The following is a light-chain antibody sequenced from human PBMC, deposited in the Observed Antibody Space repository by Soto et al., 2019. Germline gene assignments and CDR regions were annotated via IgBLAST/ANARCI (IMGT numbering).Light chain of an antibody. CDR3: QQSYSTPYT. CDR2: AAS. J-gene: IGKJ2*01. Sequence: DIQMTQSPSSLSASVGDRVTITCRASQSISSYLNWYQQIPGKVPKILIYAASSLQSGVPSRFSGSGSGTDFTLTISSLQPEDFATYYCQQSYSTPYTFGQGTSLEIK. CDR1: QSISSY. V-gene: IGKV1-39*01.